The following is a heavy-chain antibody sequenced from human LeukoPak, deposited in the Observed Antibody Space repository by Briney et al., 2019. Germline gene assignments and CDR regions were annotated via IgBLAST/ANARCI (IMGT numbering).Heavy chain of an antibody. J-gene: IGHJ4*02. CDR1: GFTFSSYG. CDR2: ISYDGSNK. Sequence: GSLRLSCAASGFTFSSYGMHWVRQAPGKGLEWVAVISYDGSNKYYADSVKGRFTISRDNSKNTLYLQMNSLRAEDTAVYYCAKGYCSSTSCYVIDYWGQGTLVTVSS. CDR3: AKGYCSSTSCYVIDY. D-gene: IGHD2-2*01. V-gene: IGHV3-30*18.